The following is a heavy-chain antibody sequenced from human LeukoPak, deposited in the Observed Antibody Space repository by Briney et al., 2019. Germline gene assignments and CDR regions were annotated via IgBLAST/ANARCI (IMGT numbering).Heavy chain of an antibody. J-gene: IGHJ3*02. Sequence: SETLSLTCTVSGGSISSGGYYWSWIRQPPGKGLEWIGYIYYSGSTYYNPSLKSRVAISVDTSKNQFPLKLSSVTAADTAVYYCARVGYYDYVWGSYTGAFDIWGQGTMVTVSS. V-gene: IGHV4-30-4*08. CDR2: IYYSGST. CDR3: ARVGYYDYVWGSYTGAFDI. D-gene: IGHD3-16*01. CDR1: GGSISSGGYY.